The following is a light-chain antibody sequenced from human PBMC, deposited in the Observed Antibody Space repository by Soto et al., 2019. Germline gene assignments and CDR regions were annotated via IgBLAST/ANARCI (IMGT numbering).Light chain of an antibody. CDR2: DAS. J-gene: IGKJ2*01. CDR3: QQYNSYPST. CDR1: QSLSTW. V-gene: IGKV1-5*01. Sequence: DIQLTQSPSTESASVGDGVTITWRASQSLSTWLAWYQQKPGNAPKLLIYDASTLESGVPSGFSGSGSGTEFTLTISSLQPDDFATYYCQQYNSYPSTFGQGTKLEIK.